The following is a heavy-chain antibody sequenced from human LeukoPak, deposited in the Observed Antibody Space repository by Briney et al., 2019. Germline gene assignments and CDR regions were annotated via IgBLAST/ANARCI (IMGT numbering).Heavy chain of an antibody. J-gene: IGHJ5*02. CDR1: GGTFSSYA. Sequence: SVKVSCKASGGTFSSYAISWVRQAPGQGLEWMGRIIPIFGTANYAQKFQGRVTITTDESTSTAYMELSSLRSEDTAVYYCAARRKVIAMAGVHYWFDPWGQGTLVTVSS. V-gene: IGHV1-69*05. D-gene: IGHD6-19*01. CDR3: AARRKVIAMAGVHYWFDP. CDR2: IIPIFGTA.